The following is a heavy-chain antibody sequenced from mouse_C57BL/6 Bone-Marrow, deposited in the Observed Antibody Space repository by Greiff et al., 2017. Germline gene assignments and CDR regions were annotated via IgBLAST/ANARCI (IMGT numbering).Heavy chain of an antibody. Sequence: QVQLQQSGPGLVQPSQSLSITCTVSGFSLTSYGVPWVRQSPGKGLEWLGVIWRGGSTDYYAAFMYRLSIIKDNSKSQVFFKMNRLQADDTAIYYCAKDYYGSSYWYFDVWGTGTTVTVSS. CDR2: IWRGGST. J-gene: IGHJ1*03. CDR3: AKDYYGSSYWYFDV. V-gene: IGHV2-5*01. D-gene: IGHD1-1*01. CDR1: GFSLTSYG.